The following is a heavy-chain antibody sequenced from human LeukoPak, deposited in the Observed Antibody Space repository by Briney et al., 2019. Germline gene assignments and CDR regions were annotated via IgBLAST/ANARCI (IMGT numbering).Heavy chain of an antibody. V-gene: IGHV1-24*01. Sequence: ASVKFSCKVSGYTLTELSMHWVRQTPGKGLEWMGGFDSEDGETIYAQKFQGRVIMTEDTSTDTAYMELSSLRSEDTAVYYCATDRADGCKPRTFDYRGQGTLGTVSS. CDR2: FDSEDGET. CDR3: ATDRADGCKPRTFDY. CDR1: GYTLTELS. D-gene: IGHD5-24*01. J-gene: IGHJ4*02.